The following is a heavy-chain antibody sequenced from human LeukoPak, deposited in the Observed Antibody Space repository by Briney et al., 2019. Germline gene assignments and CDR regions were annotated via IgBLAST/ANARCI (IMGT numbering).Heavy chain of an antibody. CDR3: ATGREGTAMGNFEY. Sequence: PSETLSLTCSVSGGAISSYYLSFIRQPPGKVLDWIVYIAYSVSINYNPSLKSRVTISIDTSKNQLCLKLSSVTAADTAVYYCATGREGTAMGNFEYWGQGPLVTVSS. CDR2: IAYSVSI. J-gene: IGHJ4*02. V-gene: IGHV4-59*01. D-gene: IGHD5-18*01. CDR1: GGAISSYY.